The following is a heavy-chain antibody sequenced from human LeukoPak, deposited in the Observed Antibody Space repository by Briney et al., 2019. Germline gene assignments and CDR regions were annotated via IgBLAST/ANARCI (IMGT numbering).Heavy chain of an antibody. CDR3: ATGDCSSTSCYKWFDP. Sequence: GASVKVSCKASGGTFSSYAISWVRQAPGQGLEWMGGIIPIFGTANYAQKFQGRVTITADESTSTAYMELSSLRSEDTAVYYCATGDCSSTSCYKWFDPWGQGTLVTVSS. CDR2: IIPIFGTA. D-gene: IGHD2-2*02. J-gene: IGHJ5*02. CDR1: GGTFSSYA. V-gene: IGHV1-69*13.